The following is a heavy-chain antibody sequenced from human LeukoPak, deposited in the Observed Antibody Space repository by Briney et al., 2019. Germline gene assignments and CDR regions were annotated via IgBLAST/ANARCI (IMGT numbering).Heavy chain of an antibody. V-gene: IGHV3-30*04. CDR3: ARANCSGGSCYTFDY. D-gene: IGHD2-15*01. CDR1: GFTFSSYA. CDR2: ISYDGSNK. Sequence: GGSLRLSCAASGFTFSSYAMHWVRQAPGKGLEWVAVISYDGSNKYYADSVRGRFTISRDNSKNTLYLQMNSLRAEDTAVYYCARANCSGGSCYTFDYWGQGTLVTVSS. J-gene: IGHJ4*02.